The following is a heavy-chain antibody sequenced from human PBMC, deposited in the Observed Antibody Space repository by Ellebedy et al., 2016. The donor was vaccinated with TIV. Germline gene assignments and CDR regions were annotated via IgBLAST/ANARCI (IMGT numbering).Heavy chain of an antibody. CDR1: GGSISGYY. CDR2: IYYSGST. J-gene: IGHJ4*02. CDR3: ARDDGPVAGFDY. D-gene: IGHD6-19*01. V-gene: IGHV4-59*01. Sequence: SETLSLTXTVSGGSISGYYWSWIRQPPGKRLEWIGYIYYSGSTNYNPSLKSRITISIDTSRNQFSLKLTSVTAADTAVYYCARDDGPVAGFDYWGQGTLVTVSS.